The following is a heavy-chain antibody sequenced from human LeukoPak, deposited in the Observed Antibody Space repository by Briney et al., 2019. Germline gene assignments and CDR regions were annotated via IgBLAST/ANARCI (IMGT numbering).Heavy chain of an antibody. CDR2: INHSGNT. CDR1: GGSFSGYY. CDR3: ARGRGWTGYYFDY. J-gene: IGHJ4*02. V-gene: IGHV4-34*01. Sequence: PSETLSLTCAVYGGSFSGYYWSWIRQPPGKGLEWIGEINHSGNTNYNPSLKSRVTISVDTSKNQFSLKLSSVTAADTAVYYCARGRGWTGYYFDYWGQGTLVTVSS. D-gene: IGHD2-15*01.